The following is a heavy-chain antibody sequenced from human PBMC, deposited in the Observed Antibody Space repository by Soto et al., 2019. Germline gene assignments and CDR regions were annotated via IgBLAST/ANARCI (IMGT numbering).Heavy chain of an antibody. CDR1: GYTFTSYA. V-gene: IGHV1-18*01. CDR2: IRGYNGDT. CDR3: ARVVDTAMASFDY. D-gene: IGHD5-18*01. Sequence: QVHLVQSGAEVKKPGASVKVSCKACGYTFTSYASSWVRQAPGQGLEWMGWIRGYNGDTKYAQKLQGRVTMTTDTSTGTAYMELRSLRSDDTAVYYCARVVDTAMASFDYWGQGTLVTVSS. J-gene: IGHJ4*02.